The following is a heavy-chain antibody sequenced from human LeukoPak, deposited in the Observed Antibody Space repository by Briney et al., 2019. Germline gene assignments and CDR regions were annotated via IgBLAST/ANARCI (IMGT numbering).Heavy chain of an antibody. Sequence: GGSLRLSCAASGFTFSSDYMSWVRQARGKGLEWVSVIYSGGSTYYSDSVMGRFTISRDKSKNTLYLQMNSLEAEATAVYYCARGYDFPFDPWGQGTLVTVSS. CDR2: IYSGGST. CDR1: GFTFSSDY. V-gene: IGHV3-53*01. D-gene: IGHD3-3*01. J-gene: IGHJ5*02. CDR3: ARGYDFPFDP.